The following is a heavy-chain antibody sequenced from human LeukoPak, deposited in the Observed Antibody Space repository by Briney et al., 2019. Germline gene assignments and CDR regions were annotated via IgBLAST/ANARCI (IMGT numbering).Heavy chain of an antibody. J-gene: IGHJ6*03. V-gene: IGHV3-21*01. CDR2: ISSSSSYI. CDR3: ARVQGYYYIDV. Sequence: GGSLRLSCAASGFTFSSYDMNWVRQAPGKGLEWVSSISSSSSYIYYTDSLKGRFTISRDNAKNSLFLQMNSLRAEDTAVYYCARVQGYYYIDVWGKGTTVTVSS. CDR1: GFTFSSYD. D-gene: IGHD3-10*01.